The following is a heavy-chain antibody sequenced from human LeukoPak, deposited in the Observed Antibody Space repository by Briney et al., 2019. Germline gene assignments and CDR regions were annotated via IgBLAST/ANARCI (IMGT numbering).Heavy chain of an antibody. D-gene: IGHD4-17*01. CDR3: ARSRGNPDYGDYVPVAAVDY. CDR2: MNPNSGNT. V-gene: IGHV1-8*01. Sequence: ASVKVSCKASGYTFTSYDINWVRQATGQGLEWMGWMNPNSGNTDYAQKFQGRVTMTRNPSISTAYMELSSLRSEDTAVYYCARSRGNPDYGDYVPVAAVDYWGQGTLVTVSS. J-gene: IGHJ4*02. CDR1: GYTFTSYD.